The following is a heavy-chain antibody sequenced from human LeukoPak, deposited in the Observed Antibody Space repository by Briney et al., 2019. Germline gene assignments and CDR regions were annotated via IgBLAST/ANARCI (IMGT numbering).Heavy chain of an antibody. Sequence: PGGSLRLSCAASGFTFHNYATSWARQAPGKGLEWVSVVSGSGANTYYADFVKGRFTTSRDNSKNTLFLQMNSLRAEDTAIYYCAKQFGDYVGEAFDIWGQGAMVIVSS. D-gene: IGHD2-21*01. V-gene: IGHV3-23*01. CDR2: VSGSGANT. CDR1: GFTFHNYA. J-gene: IGHJ3*02. CDR3: AKQFGDYVGEAFDI.